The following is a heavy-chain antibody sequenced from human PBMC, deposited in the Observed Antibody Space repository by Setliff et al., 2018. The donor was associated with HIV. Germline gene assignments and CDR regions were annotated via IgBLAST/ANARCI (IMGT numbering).Heavy chain of an antibody. CDR1: NGSINNYF. V-gene: IGHV4-4*07. CDR2: IFSSGNT. Sequence: SETLSLTCTVSNGSINNYFWSWIRQPAGKRLEWIGRIFSSGNTYYNPSLKSRVTIPVETSTNQFSLKLNSVTATDTAVYYCTREGPRITGTGGAFDTWGQGTMVTVSS. D-gene: IGHD1-20*01. J-gene: IGHJ3*02. CDR3: TREGPRITGTGGAFDT.